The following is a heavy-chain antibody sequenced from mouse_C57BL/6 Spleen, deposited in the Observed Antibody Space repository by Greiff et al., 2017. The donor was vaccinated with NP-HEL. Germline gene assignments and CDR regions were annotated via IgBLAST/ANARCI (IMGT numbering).Heavy chain of an antibody. J-gene: IGHJ3*01. CDR3: ARYKDDYDGAWFAY. CDR1: GFTFTDYY. D-gene: IGHD2-4*01. CDR2: IRNKANGYTT. V-gene: IGHV7-3*01. Sequence: EVQRVESGGGLVQPGGSLSLSCAASGFTFTDYYMSWVRQPPGKALEWLGFIRNKANGYTTEYSASVKGRFTISRDNSQSILYLQMNALRAEDSATYYCARYKDDYDGAWFAYWGQGTLVTVSA.